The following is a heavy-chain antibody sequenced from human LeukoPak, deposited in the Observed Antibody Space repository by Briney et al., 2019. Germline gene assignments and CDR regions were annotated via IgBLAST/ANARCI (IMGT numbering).Heavy chain of an antibody. Sequence: GGTLRLSCAASGFTYSSYWMSWVRQAPGKGLEWVANIKQDGSEKYYVDSVKGRFTISRDNAKNSLYLQMNSLRAEDTAVYYCARDSKNIVAPFDYWGQGTLVTVSS. CDR3: ARDSKNIVAPFDY. J-gene: IGHJ4*02. D-gene: IGHD5-12*01. CDR2: IKQDGSEK. V-gene: IGHV3-7*01. CDR1: GFTYSSYW.